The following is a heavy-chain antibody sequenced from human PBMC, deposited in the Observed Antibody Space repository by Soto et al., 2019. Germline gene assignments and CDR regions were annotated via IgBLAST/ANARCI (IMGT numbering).Heavy chain of an antibody. Sequence: GGTNYAQKFQGWVTMTRDTSISTAYMELSRLRSDDTAVYYCASSPSRSGEYYYYYGMDVWGQGTTVTVSS. CDR3: ASSPSRSGEYYYYYGMDV. CDR2: GGT. V-gene: IGHV1-2*04. J-gene: IGHJ6*02. D-gene: IGHD2-15*01.